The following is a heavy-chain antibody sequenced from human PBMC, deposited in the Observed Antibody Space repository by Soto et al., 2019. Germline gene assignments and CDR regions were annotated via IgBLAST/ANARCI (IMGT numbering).Heavy chain of an antibody. V-gene: IGHV5-51*01. CDR3: ARHWSEGYADIGTTFDP. D-gene: IGHD2-15*01. Sequence: GESLKISCNGSGYSFTSYWIGWVRQMPGKGLEWMGIIYPGDSDTRYSPSFQGQVTISADKSISTAYLQWSSLKASDTAMYYCARHWSEGYADIGTTFDPWGQGTLVTVSS. CDR2: IYPGDSDT. CDR1: GYSFTSYW. J-gene: IGHJ5*02.